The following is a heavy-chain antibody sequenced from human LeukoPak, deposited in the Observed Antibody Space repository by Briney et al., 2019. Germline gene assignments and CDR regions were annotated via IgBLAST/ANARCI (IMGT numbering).Heavy chain of an antibody. J-gene: IGHJ6*03. D-gene: IGHD3-10*01. V-gene: IGHV3-30-3*01. CDR1: GFIFSSYA. CDR2: ISYDGSNK. CDR3: ARDGLLWFGEFYYMDV. Sequence: PGGSLRLSCAASGFIFSSYAMSWVRQAPGKGLEWVAVISYDGSNKYYADSVKGRFTISRDNSKNTLYLQMNSLRAEDTAVYYCARDGLLWFGEFYYMDVWGKGTTVTVSS.